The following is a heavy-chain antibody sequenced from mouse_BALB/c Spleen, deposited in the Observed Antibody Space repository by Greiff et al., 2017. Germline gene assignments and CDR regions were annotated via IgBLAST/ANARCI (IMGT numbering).Heavy chain of an antibody. CDR1: GYSITSGYY. V-gene: IGHV3-6*02. J-gene: IGHJ3*01. Sequence: EVKLQESGPGLVKPSQSLSLTCSVTGYSITSGYYWNWIRQFPGNKLEWMGYISYDGSNNYNPSLKNRISITRDTSKNQFFLKLNSVTTEDTATYYCARGFYYGSSWFAYWGQGTLVTVSA. D-gene: IGHD1-1*01. CDR2: ISYDGSN. CDR3: ARGFYYGSSWFAY.